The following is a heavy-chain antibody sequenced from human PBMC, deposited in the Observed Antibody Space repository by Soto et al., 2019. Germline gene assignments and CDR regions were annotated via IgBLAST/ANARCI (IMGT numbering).Heavy chain of an antibody. V-gene: IGHV4-30-4*01. D-gene: IGHD4-4*01. CDR2: IYYSGST. CDR3: ARDSKGGWFDP. J-gene: IGHJ5*02. CDR1: GGSISSGDYY. Sequence: SETLSLTCTVSGGSISSGDYYWSWIRQPPGKGLEWIWYIYYSGSTYYNPSLKSRVTISVDTSKNQFSLKLSSVTAADTAVYYCARDSKGGWFDPWGQGTLVTVSS.